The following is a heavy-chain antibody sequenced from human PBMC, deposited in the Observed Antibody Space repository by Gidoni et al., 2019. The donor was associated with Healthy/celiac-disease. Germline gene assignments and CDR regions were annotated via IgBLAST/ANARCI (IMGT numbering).Heavy chain of an antibody. CDR2: IYYSGST. Sequence: QLQLQESGPGLVKPSETLSLTCTVSGGSISSSSYYWGWIRQPPGKGLEWIGGIYYSGSTYYNPSLKSRVTISVDTSKNQFSLKLSSVTAADTAVYYCAPYSSSSKFDYWGQGTLVTVSS. V-gene: IGHV4-39*01. CDR3: APYSSSSKFDY. D-gene: IGHD6-6*01. CDR1: GGSISSSSYY. J-gene: IGHJ4*02.